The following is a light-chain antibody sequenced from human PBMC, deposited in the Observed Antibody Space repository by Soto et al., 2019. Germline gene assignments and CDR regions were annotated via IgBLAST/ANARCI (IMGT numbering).Light chain of an antibody. Sequence: QSALTQPASVSGSPGQSITISCTGTSSDVGSYNLVSWYQQHPGKAPKFLMYECTKRPSGVSNRFSGSKSGNTASLTISGLQAEDEADYYCCSYAGSRHYVFGTGTQLTLL. CDR3: CSYAGSRHYV. V-gene: IGLV2-23*01. J-gene: IGLJ1*01. CDR1: SSDVGSYNL. CDR2: ECT.